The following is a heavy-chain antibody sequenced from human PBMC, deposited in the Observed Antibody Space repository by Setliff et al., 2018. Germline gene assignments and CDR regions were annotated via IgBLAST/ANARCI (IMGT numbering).Heavy chain of an antibody. Sequence: GGSLRLSCAASGFTFSSYGMHWVRQAPGKGLEWVAFIRYDGSNKYYADSVKGRFTISRDNSKNTLYLQMNSLRAEDTAVYFCARDPGTTSSLFGGLDVWGQGTTVTVSS. D-gene: IGHD1-7*01. CDR2: IRYDGSNK. CDR3: ARDPGTTSSLFGGLDV. J-gene: IGHJ6*02. CDR1: GFTFSSYG. V-gene: IGHV3-30*02.